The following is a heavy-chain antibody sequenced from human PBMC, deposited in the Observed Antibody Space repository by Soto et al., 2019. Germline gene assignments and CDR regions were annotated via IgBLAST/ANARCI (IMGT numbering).Heavy chain of an antibody. Sequence: GESLKISCKGSGYSFTSYWISWVRQMPGKGLEWMGRIDPSDSYTNYSPSFQGHVTISADKSISTAYLQWSSLKASDTAMYYCARLHDNEYCSGGSCLGYYYGMDVWGQGTTVTVSS. CDR1: GYSFTSYW. CDR2: IDPSDSYT. CDR3: ARLHDNEYCSGGSCLGYYYGMDV. V-gene: IGHV5-10-1*01. D-gene: IGHD2-15*01. J-gene: IGHJ6*02.